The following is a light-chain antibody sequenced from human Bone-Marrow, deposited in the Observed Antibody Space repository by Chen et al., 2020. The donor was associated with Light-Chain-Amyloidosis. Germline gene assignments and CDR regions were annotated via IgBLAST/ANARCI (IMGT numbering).Light chain of an antibody. Sequence: EIVLTQSPATLSLSPGERATLSCRASESISFYLTWYQQKPGQAPRLLIYDASHRATGIPARFSGSGSGTDFTLTITNLEPDDFAVYYYQQRSSWPTFGQGTRLEI. CDR1: ESISFY. V-gene: IGKV3-11*01. J-gene: IGKJ5*01. CDR2: DAS. CDR3: QQRSSWPT.